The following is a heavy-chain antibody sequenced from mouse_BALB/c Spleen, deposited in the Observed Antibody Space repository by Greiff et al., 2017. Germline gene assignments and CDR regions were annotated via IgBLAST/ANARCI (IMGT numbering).Heavy chain of an antibody. CDR3: ARGGWDEGFAY. J-gene: IGHJ3*01. CDR1: GYSITSDYA. D-gene: IGHD4-1*01. Sequence: VQLQQSGPGLVKPSQSLSLTCTVTGYSITSDYAWNWIRQFPGNKLEWMGYISYSGSTSYNPSLKSRISITRDTSKNQFFLQLNSVTTEDTATYYCARGGWDEGFAYWGQGTLVTVSA. CDR2: ISYSGST. V-gene: IGHV3-2*02.